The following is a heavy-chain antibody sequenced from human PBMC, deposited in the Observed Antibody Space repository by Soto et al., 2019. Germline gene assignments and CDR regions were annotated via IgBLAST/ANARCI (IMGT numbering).Heavy chain of an antibody. CDR2: IYYSGST. J-gene: IGHJ5*02. D-gene: IGHD2-21*02. Sequence: SETLSLTCTVSGGSVSSGSYYWSWIRQPPGKGLEWIGYIYYSGSTNYSPSLKSRVTISVDTSKNQFSLKLSSVTAADTAVYYCARDYCGGDCYGLDPWGQGTLVTVSS. CDR3: ARDYCGGDCYGLDP. CDR1: GGSVSSGSYY. V-gene: IGHV4-61*01.